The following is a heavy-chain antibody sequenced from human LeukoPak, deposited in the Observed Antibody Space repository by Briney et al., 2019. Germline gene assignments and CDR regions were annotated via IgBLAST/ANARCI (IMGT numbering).Heavy chain of an antibody. V-gene: IGHV3-33*06. Sequence: PWRSLRLSCAAPGFTFSNFGLHWVRPAPGKALEWLAVIYYDGSDQSYANSLKGRYTISRDNSKNTLYLQMRSLGVEDTAVYYCAKGGRDWILRYYFDSWGQGTLVTVSS. D-gene: IGHD2-21*02. CDR1: GFTFSNFG. J-gene: IGHJ4*02. CDR2: IYYDGSDQ. CDR3: AKGGRDWILRYYFDS.